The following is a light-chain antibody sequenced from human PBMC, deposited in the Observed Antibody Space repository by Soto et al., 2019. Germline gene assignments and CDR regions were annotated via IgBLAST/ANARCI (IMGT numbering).Light chain of an antibody. J-gene: IGLJ1*01. V-gene: IGLV1-44*01. CDR3: AAWDDSLNGYV. CDR2: SNN. CDR1: SSNIGRNT. Sequence: QSVLTQPPSTYGTPGQRVTISCSGSSSNIGRNTVNWYQHLPGTAPKLLIYSNNQRPSGVPDRFSGSKSGTSASLAVSGLQSEDEADYYCAAWDDSLNGYVFGTGTKLTVL.